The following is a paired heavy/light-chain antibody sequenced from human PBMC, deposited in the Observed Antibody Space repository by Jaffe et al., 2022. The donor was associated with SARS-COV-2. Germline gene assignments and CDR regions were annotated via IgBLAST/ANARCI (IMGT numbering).Light chain of an antibody. CDR3: QQYGSSLSVT. Sequence: EIVLTQSPGTLSLSPGERATLSCRASQSVSSSYLAWYQQKPGQAPRLLIYGASSRATGIPDRFSGSGSGTDFTLTISRLEPEDFAVYYCQQYGSSLSVTFGQGTKLEIK. V-gene: IGKV3-20*01. CDR2: GAS. J-gene: IGKJ2*01. CDR1: QSVSSSY.
Heavy chain of an antibody. CDR1: GGSFSGYY. D-gene: IGHD6-6*01. V-gene: IGHV4-34*01. J-gene: IGHJ6*02. CDR3: ARMEVLIISARPGLGYYYGMDV. CDR2: INHSGST. Sequence: QVQLQQWGAGLLKPSETLSLTCAVYGGSFSGYYWSWIRQPPGKGLEWIGEINHSGSTNYNPSLKSRVTISVDTSKNQFSLKLSSVTAADTAVYYCARMEVLIISARPGLGYYYGMDVWGQGTTVTVSS.